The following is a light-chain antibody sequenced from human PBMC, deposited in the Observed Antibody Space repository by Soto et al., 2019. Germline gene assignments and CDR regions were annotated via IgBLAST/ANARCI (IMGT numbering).Light chain of an antibody. CDR2: GNS. J-gene: IGLJ3*02. CDR1: SSNIGAGYD. V-gene: IGLV1-40*01. Sequence: QSVLTQPPSVSGAPGQRVTISCTGSSSNIGAGYDVHWYQQLPGTAPKLLIYGNSNRPSGVPDRFSGSKSGTSASLAITCLQAEDEADYYCQSYDSSLSGWVFGGGTKVTVL. CDR3: QSYDSSLSGWV.